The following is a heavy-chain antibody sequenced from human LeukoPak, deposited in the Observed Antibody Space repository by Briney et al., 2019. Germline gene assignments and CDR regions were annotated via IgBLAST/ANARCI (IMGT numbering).Heavy chain of an antibody. D-gene: IGHD4-23*01. Sequence: SETLSLTCTVSGGSISSYYWSWIRQPPGKGLEWIGEINHSGSTNYNPSLKSRVTISVDTSKNQLSLKLSSVAAADTAVYYCARTVGNRFGYWGQGTLVTVSS. J-gene: IGHJ4*02. CDR3: ARTVGNRFGY. CDR2: INHSGST. V-gene: IGHV4-34*01. CDR1: GGSISSYY.